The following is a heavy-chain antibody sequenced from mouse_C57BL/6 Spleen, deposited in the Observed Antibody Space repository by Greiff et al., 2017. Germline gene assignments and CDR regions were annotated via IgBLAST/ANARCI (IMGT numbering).Heavy chain of an antibody. CDR3: ESTLLGYSRAMDY. D-gene: IGHD2-5*01. J-gene: IGHJ4*01. CDR2: INPNNGGT. Sequence: EVKLMESGPELVKPGASVKIPCKASGYTFTDYNMDWVKQSHGKSLEWIGDINPNNGGTIYNQKFKGKATLTVDKSSSTAYLELRSLTSEDTAVYYCESTLLGYSRAMDYWGKGTPVNVSS. V-gene: IGHV1-18*01. CDR1: GYTFTDYN.